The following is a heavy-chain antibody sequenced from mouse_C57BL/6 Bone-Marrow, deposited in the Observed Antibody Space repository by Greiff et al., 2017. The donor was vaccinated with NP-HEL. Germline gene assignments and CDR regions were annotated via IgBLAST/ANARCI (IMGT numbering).Heavy chain of an antibody. CDR1: GYTFTSYW. CDR2: IYPSDSET. V-gene: IGHV1-61*01. D-gene: IGHD2-3*01. CDR3: ARFGLRYDGYGGFAY. Sequence: QVQLQQPGAELVRPGSSVKLSCKASGYTFTSYWMDWVKQRPGQGLEWIGNIYPSDSETHYNQKFKDKATLTVDKSSSTAYMQLSSLTSEDSAVYYCARFGLRYDGYGGFAYWGEGTLVTVSA. J-gene: IGHJ3*01.